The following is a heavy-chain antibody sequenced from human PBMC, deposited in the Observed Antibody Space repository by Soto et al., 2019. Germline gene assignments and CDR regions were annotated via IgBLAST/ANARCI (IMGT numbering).Heavy chain of an antibody. CDR3: ARAGGWELPPG. CDR1: GFTFSSYS. D-gene: IGHD3-10*01. CDR2: ISSSSSTI. V-gene: IGHV3-48*01. Sequence: EVQLVESGGGLVQPGGSLRLSCAASGFTFSSYSMNWAGRPPGRGLEWVSYISSSSSTIYYADSVKGRFTISRDNAKNSLYLQMNSLRAEDTAVYYCARAGGWELPPGWGQGTLVTVSS. J-gene: IGHJ4*02.